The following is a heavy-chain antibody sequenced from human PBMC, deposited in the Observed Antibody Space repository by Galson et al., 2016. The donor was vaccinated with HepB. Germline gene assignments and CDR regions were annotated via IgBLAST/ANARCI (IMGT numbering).Heavy chain of an antibody. V-gene: IGHV3-33*06. CDR2: IWYDGSSK. Sequence: SLRLSCAASGFTFSNYAMHWVRQAPGKGLEWVAVIWYDGSSKYYIDSVKGRFTISRDNSKNTLNLQMSSLRAEDTAVYYCAKVATPNRNYENWFDSWGQGTLVTASS. CDR3: AKVATPNRNYENWFDS. D-gene: IGHD4-11*01. J-gene: IGHJ5*01. CDR1: GFTFSNYA.